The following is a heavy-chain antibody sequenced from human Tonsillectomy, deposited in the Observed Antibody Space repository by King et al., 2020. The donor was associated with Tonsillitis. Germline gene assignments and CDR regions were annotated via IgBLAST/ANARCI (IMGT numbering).Heavy chain of an antibody. CDR1: GFTFSSYE. CDR2: ISSSGSTI. Sequence: VQLVESGGGLVQPGGSLRLSCSASGFTFSSYEMNWVRQAPGKGLEWVSYISSSGSTIYYADSVKGRFTIPIDNAKNSLYLQMNSLRAEDTAVYYCARVHGGTNFDYWGQGTLVTVSS. V-gene: IGHV3-48*03. CDR3: ARVHGGTNFDY. J-gene: IGHJ4*02. D-gene: IGHD4-23*01.